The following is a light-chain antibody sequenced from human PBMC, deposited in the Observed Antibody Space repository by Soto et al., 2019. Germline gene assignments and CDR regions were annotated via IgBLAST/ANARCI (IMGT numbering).Light chain of an antibody. Sequence: SALTQPSSVSVSPGQSIAISCTGTSSDVGGYNYVSWYQQHPGKAPKLMIYDVTSRPSGVSDRFSGSKSGTTASLTISGLQAEDEADYYCCSYTSSTIYVFGTGTTVTVL. CDR1: SSDVGGYNY. CDR2: DVT. CDR3: CSYTSSTIYV. V-gene: IGLV2-14*03. J-gene: IGLJ1*01.